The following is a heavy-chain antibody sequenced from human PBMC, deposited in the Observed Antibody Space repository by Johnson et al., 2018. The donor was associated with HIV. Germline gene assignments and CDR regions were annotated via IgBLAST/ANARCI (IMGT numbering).Heavy chain of an antibody. D-gene: IGHD3-22*01. CDR3: ARLYYYDSSGYYVGAFDI. CDR2: ISYDGSNK. CDR1: GFTFSSYA. Sequence: VQLVESGGGVVQPGRSLRLSCAASGFTFSSYAMHWVRQAPGKGLEWVAAISYDGSNKDYADSVKGRFTISRDNSKNTLYLQMNSLRAEDTAVYYCARLYYYDSSGYYVGAFDIWGQGTMVTVSS. J-gene: IGHJ3*02. V-gene: IGHV3-30*04.